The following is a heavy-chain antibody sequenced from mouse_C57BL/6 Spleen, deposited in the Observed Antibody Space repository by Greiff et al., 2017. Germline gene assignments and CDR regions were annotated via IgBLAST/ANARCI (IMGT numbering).Heavy chain of an antibody. D-gene: IGHD2-3*01. CDR2: IYPRDGST. CDR1: GYTFTSYD. V-gene: IGHV1-85*01. CDR3: ARSGDGYLYYFDY. J-gene: IGHJ2*01. Sequence: QVQLKQSGPELVTPGASVKLSCKASGYTFTSYDINWVKQRPGQGLEWIGWIYPRDGSTKYNEKFKGKATLTVDTSSSTAYMELHSLTSEDAAVYFCARSGDGYLYYFDYWGQGTTLTVSS.